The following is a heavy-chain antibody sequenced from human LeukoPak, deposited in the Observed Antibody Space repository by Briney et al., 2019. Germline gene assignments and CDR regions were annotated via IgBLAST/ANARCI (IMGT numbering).Heavy chain of an antibody. CDR2: MNPNSGNT. CDR1: GYTFTSYD. Sequence: ASVKVSCKASGYTFTSYDINWVRQATGQGLEWMGWMNPNSGNTGYAQKFQGRVTMTRNTSISTAYMELSSLRSEDTAVYYCARPDCSGGSCQGSYYYYYGMDVWGQETTVTVSS. CDR3: ARPDCSGGSCQGSYYYYYGMDV. J-gene: IGHJ6*02. V-gene: IGHV1-8*01. D-gene: IGHD2-15*01.